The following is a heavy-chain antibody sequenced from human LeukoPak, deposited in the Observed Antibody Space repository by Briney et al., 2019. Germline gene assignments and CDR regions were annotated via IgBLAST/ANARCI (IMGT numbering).Heavy chain of an antibody. J-gene: IGHJ2*01. CDR1: GFTFSDYY. CDR2: ISSSRSTI. V-gene: IGHV3-11*01. Sequence: PGGSLRLSCAASGFTFSDYYMSWIRQAPGKGLEWVSYISSSRSTIYYADSVKGRFTISRDNAKNSLYLQMNSLRAEDTAVYYCANTLDCSSTSCYNWYFDLWGRGTLVTVSS. D-gene: IGHD2-2*02. CDR3: ANTLDCSSTSCYNWYFDL.